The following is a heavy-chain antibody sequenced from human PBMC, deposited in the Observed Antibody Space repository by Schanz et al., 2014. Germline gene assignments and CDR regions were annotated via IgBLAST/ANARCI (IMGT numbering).Heavy chain of an antibody. V-gene: IGHV1-69*04. CDR3: ARTGYDPSLTH. Sequence: QVHLVQSGAEVKEPGSSVKVSCKPSGGTFVTFFFTWVRQAPGQGPQWMGRISPLLGVANYAQEFQGRLTITADTSTSTAYMELSSLRSEDTAVYYCARTGYDPSLTHWGQGTLVTVSS. CDR2: ISPLLGVA. CDR1: GGTFVTFF. D-gene: IGHD5-12*01. J-gene: IGHJ4*02.